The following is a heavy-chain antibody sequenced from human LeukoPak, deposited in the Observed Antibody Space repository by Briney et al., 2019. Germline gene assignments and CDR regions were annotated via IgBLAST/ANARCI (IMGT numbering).Heavy chain of an antibody. CDR3: ATEGAVTVRAFDY. CDR2: ISGSGSYM. CDR1: GYTFSNYN. Sequence: GGSLRLSCAASGYTFSNYNMHWVRQAPGEGLEWVSSISGSGSYMYYVDSLKGRFTISRDNAKNSLYLQINSLAAEDTAVYYCATEGAVTVRAFDYWGQGTLVTVSS. D-gene: IGHD3-10*02. J-gene: IGHJ4*02. V-gene: IGHV3-21*01.